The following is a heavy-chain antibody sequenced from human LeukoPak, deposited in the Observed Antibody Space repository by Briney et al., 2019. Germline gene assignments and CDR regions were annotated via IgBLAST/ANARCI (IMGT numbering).Heavy chain of an antibody. D-gene: IGHD5-18*01. CDR2: INTDGRNT. CDR3: ARDGQAMVDY. CDR1: GFTFSTYW. J-gene: IGHJ4*02. Sequence: PGGSLSLSCAASGFTFSTYWMHWVRQAPGEGLVWVSRINTDGRNTIYADSVKGRFTISRDNAKNTLYLQMNSLRAEDTAVYYCARDGQAMVDYWGQGTLVTVSS. V-gene: IGHV3-74*01.